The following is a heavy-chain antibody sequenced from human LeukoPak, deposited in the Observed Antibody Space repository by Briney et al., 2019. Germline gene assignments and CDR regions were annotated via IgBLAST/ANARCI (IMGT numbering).Heavy chain of an antibody. CDR1: GGSISSGGHY. V-gene: IGHV4-61*02. CDR2: ISSTGST. J-gene: IGHJ5*02. Sequence: SETLSLTCTVSGGSISSGGHYWSWIRQPAGKGLEYLGRISSTGSTNYNPSLRSRVTISADTSKNHFSLKLTSVTAADTAVYYCARDPLTAGWFDPWGQGTLVTVSS. D-gene: IGHD6-25*01. CDR3: ARDPLTAGWFDP.